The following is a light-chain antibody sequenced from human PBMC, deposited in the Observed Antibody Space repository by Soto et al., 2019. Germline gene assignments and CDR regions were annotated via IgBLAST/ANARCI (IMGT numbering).Light chain of an antibody. J-gene: IGKJ4*01. V-gene: IGKV1-12*01. CDR3: KQSKSFPLT. CDR2: AAS. Sequence: DIQITQSPSSLSASVGDRVTITCRSSQDITRWLAWYQQKPWKAPKVLIYAASSLESGVPSRFSGSGSGTDFSLTISSLQPEDFATYYCKQSKSFPLTFGGGTKVDIK. CDR1: QDITRW.